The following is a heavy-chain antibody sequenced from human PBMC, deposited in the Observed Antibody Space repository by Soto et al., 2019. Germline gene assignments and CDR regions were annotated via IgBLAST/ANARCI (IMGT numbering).Heavy chain of an antibody. CDR1: GFTFSSYA. Sequence: VQLLESGGGLVQPGGSLRLSCAASGFTFSSYAMSWVRQDPGKGLEWVSVISGSGGSTYYADSVKGRCTISRDNSKNTLYLQMNSLRAEDTAVHYCAKRGSGRQFDYWGQGTLVTVSS. J-gene: IGHJ4*02. V-gene: IGHV3-23*01. CDR2: ISGSGGST. D-gene: IGHD6-19*01. CDR3: AKRGSGRQFDY.